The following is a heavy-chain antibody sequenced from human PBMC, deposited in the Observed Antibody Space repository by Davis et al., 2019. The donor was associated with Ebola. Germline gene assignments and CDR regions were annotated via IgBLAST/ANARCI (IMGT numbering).Heavy chain of an antibody. CDR2: IYYSGST. Sequence: SETLSLTCTVSGGSISSYYWSWIRQPPGKGLEWIGYIYYSGSTYYNPSLKSRVTISVDTSRNQFSLKLSSVTAADTAVYYCARGDDYIWGSYRFDYWGQGTLVTVSS. J-gene: IGHJ4*02. CDR1: GGSISSYY. V-gene: IGHV4-59*12. D-gene: IGHD3-16*02. CDR3: ARGDDYIWGSYRFDY.